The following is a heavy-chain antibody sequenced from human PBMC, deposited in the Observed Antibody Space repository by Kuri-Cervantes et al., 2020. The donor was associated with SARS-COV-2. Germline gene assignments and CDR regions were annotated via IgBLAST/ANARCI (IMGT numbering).Heavy chain of an antibody. V-gene: IGHV4-59*01. J-gene: IGHJ3*02. CDR3: ARITIFGVVISGAFDI. CDR1: GGSISSYY. CDR2: IYYSGST. D-gene: IGHD3-3*01. Sequence: SETLSLTCTVSGGSISSYYWSWIRQPPGKGLGWIGYIYYSGSTNYNPSLKSRVAISVDTSKNQFSPKLSSVTVADTAVYYCARITIFGVVISGAFDIWGQGTMVTVSS.